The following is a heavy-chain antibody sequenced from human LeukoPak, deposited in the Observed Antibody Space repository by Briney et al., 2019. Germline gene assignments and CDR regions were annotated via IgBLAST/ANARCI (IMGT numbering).Heavy chain of an antibody. CDR1: GYSFTNYW. CDR3: ASSITGTTNYYYMDV. Sequence: GESLKISCKGSGYSFTNYWIGWVRQMPGKGLEWMGIIYPGDSDTRYSPSFQGQVTISADKSISTAYLQWSSLKASDTAMYYCASSITGTTNYYYMDVWGKGTTVTVSS. V-gene: IGHV5-51*01. J-gene: IGHJ6*03. CDR2: IYPGDSDT. D-gene: IGHD1-7*01.